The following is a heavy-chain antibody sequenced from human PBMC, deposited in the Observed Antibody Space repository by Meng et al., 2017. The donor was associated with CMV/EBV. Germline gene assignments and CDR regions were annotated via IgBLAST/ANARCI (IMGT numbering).Heavy chain of an antibody. D-gene: IGHD4-23*01. CDR1: GYASGNY. CDR2: SKHSGST. V-gene: IGHV4-34*13. CDR3: GCGSFKRWKLRDDGMDL. Sequence: GYASGNYWSWICEITGKGLERSGESKHSGSTIYSTSFKSRVTISVDTAKDTFSLELCCVTGAETAGNNAGCGSFKRWKLRDDGMDLWGQGTTVTVSS. J-gene: IGHJ6*02.